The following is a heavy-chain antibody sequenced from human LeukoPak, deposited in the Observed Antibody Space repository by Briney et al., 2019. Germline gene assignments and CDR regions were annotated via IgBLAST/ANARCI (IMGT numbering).Heavy chain of an antibody. CDR2: IYYSGST. J-gene: IGHJ4*02. CDR3: ARDLDSYGNFDY. CDR1: GGSISSGGYY. V-gene: IGHV4-31*03. D-gene: IGHD5-18*01. Sequence: SETLSLTCTVSGGSISSGGYYWSWIRQHPGKGLEWIGYIYYSGSTYYNPSLKSRVTISVGTSKNQFSLKLSSVTAADTAVYYCARDLDSYGNFDYWGQGTLVTVSS.